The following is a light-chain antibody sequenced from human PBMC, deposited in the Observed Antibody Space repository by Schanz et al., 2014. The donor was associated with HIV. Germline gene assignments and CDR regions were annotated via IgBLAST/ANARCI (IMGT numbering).Light chain of an antibody. J-gene: IGKJ1*01. CDR2: GVS. Sequence: EIVLTQSPATLSVSPGERATLSCRASQTVSSNSLGWYQQKPGQAPRLLIFGVSSRAMGIPDRFSGGVSGTDFTLTISRVEPEDYAVYYCQQYGSSPWTFGQGTRVDVK. V-gene: IGKV3-20*01. CDR1: QTVSSNS. CDR3: QQYGSSPWT.